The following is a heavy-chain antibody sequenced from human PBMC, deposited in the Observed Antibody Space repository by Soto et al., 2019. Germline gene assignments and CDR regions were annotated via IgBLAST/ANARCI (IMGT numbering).Heavy chain of an antibody. V-gene: IGHV3-48*01. CDR1: GFTFSSYS. J-gene: IGHJ3*02. CDR3: ASILSSRSSGWYMDAFDI. CDR2: ISSSSSTI. D-gene: IGHD6-19*01. Sequence: EVQLVESGGGLVQPGGSLRLSVAASGFTFSSYSWNWFRQAPGKGLEWVQYISSSSSTIYYADSVKGRFTISRDNAKNSLYLQMNSLRAEDTAVYYCASILSSRSSGWYMDAFDIWGQGTMVTVSS.